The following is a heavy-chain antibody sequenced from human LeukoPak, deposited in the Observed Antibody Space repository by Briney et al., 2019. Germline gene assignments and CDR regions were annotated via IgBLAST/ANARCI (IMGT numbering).Heavy chain of an antibody. D-gene: IGHD5-12*01. Sequence: PGRSLRLSCAASGFTFSSYAMHWVRQAPGKGLEWVAVISYDGSNKYYADSVKGRFIISRDNSKNTLYLQMNSLRAEDTAVYYCARPRYSGYDDAFDIWGQGTMVTVSS. CDR1: GFTFSSYA. V-gene: IGHV3-30*04. J-gene: IGHJ3*02. CDR3: ARPRYSGYDDAFDI. CDR2: ISYDGSNK.